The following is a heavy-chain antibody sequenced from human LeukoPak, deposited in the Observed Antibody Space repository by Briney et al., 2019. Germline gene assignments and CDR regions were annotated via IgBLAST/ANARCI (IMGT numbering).Heavy chain of an antibody. V-gene: IGHV4-34*01. D-gene: IGHD3-10*01. Sequence: GSLRLSCAASGFTFSSYAMSWVRQPPGKGLEWIGEINHSGSTNYNPSLKSRVTISVDTSKNQFSLKLSSVTAADTAVYYCAREAPSRGVIIKNIDFDYWGQGTLVTVSS. CDR1: GFTFSSYA. J-gene: IGHJ4*02. CDR2: INHSGST. CDR3: AREAPSRGVIIKNIDFDY.